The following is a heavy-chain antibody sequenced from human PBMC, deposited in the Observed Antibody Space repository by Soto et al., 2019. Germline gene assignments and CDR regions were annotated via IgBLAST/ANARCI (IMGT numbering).Heavy chain of an antibody. J-gene: IGHJ3*02. CDR1: GFTFRNYA. V-gene: IGHV3-23*01. CDR2: INGSGDKT. Sequence: EQLLQSGGGLVQPGGSLRLSCTASGFTFRNYAMSWVRQTPGKGLEWVSVINGSGDKTYYADYVKGRVTISRDNSRNTMFLQMNSLRTEDSALHFCATAGSTHAFHIWGQGTMLTVSS. CDR3: ATAGSTHAFHI.